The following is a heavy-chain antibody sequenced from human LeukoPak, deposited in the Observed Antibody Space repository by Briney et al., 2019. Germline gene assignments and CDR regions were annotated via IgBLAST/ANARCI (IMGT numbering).Heavy chain of an antibody. CDR1: GGSISSSSYY. D-gene: IGHD3-10*01. CDR3: ATLKLLWFGEIFY. J-gene: IGHJ4*02. CDR2: IYYSGST. V-gene: IGHV4-39*01. Sequence: SETLSLTCTVSGGSISSSSYYWGWIRQPPGKGLEWIGSIYYSGSTYYNPSLKSRVTISVDTSKNQFSLKLSSVTAADTAVYYCATLKLLWFGEIFYWGQGTLVTVSS.